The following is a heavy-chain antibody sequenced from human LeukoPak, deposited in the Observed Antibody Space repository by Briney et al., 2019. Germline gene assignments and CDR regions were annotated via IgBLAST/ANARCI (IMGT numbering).Heavy chain of an antibody. CDR2: IRSKAHSYAT. CDR3: YYYYYDSSGYWTDD. J-gene: IGHJ4*02. CDR1: GFTFSGSA. Sequence: GGSLRLSCAASGFTFSGSAMHWVRQASGKGLEWVGPIRSKAHSYATAYAASVKGRFTISRDDSKNTAYLQMNSLETEDTAVYYCYYYYYDSSGYWTDDWGQGTLVTVSS. D-gene: IGHD3-22*01. V-gene: IGHV3-73*01.